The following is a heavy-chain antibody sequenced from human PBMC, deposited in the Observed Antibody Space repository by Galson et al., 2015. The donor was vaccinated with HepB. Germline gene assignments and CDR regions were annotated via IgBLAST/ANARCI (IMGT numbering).Heavy chain of an antibody. J-gene: IGHJ5*02. CDR1: GNSFIDYY. V-gene: IGHV1-69-2*01. CDR3: ATDVGGSTEFDP. CDR2: VDPQDGET. D-gene: IGHD4-23*01. Sequence: VKVSCKVSGNSFIDYYIHWVQQTPGKGLEWMGFVDPQDGETLYAEKFQGRVTITADTSTDTAYMELSRLRDEDTAVYYCATDVGGSTEFDPWGQGTLATVSS.